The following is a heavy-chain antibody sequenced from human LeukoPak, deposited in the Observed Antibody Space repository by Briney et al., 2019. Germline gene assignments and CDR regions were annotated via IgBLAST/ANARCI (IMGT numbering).Heavy chain of an antibody. D-gene: IGHD3-10*01. CDR2: IYYRGST. V-gene: IGHV4-39*07. J-gene: IGHJ4*02. Sequence: PPETRSLTCTVSCGSISSSSYHWCWIRQPPGKKLVCLGGIYYRGSTNYNPSLKSRVTISVDVSKNQFSLRLSSVTAADKAVYYCAREGSGTENDHWGQGTLVTVSS. CDR1: CGSISSSSYH. CDR3: AREGSGTENDH.